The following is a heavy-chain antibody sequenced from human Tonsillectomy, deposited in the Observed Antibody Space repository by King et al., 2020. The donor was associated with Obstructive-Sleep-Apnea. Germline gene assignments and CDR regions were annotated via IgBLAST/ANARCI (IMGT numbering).Heavy chain of an antibody. CDR3: AIDATADLHRRSNYFDY. Sequence: QLVQSGAEVKKPGASVKVSCKASGYTFTGYYMHWVRQAPGQGLEWMGWINPKSGDTDLAEKFQGRVTMTRDTSINTAYMDLSRLISDDTAVYYCAIDATADLHRRSNYFDYWGQGTLVAVPS. V-gene: IGHV1-2*02. J-gene: IGHJ4*02. CDR1: GYTFTGYY. D-gene: IGHD6-25*01. CDR2: INPKSGDT.